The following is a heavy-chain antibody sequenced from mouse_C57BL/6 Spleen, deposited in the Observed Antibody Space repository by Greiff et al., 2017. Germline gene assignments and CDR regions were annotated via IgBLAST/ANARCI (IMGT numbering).Heavy chain of an antibody. CDR1: GYTFTSHW. D-gene: IGHD4-1*01. V-gene: IGHV1-52*01. Sequence: VQLQQPGAELVRPGSSVKLSCKASGYTFTSHWMHWVKQRPIQGLEWIGNIDPSDSETHYNQKFKDKATLTVDKSSSTAYMQLSSLTSEDSAVYYCAREGLGRYFDVWGTGTTVTVSS. CDR2: IDPSDSET. J-gene: IGHJ1*03. CDR3: AREGLGRYFDV.